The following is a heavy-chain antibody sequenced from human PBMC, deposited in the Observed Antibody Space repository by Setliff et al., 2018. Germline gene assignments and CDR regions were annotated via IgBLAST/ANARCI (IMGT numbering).Heavy chain of an antibody. J-gene: IGHJ4*02. CDR1: GASFSDYY. V-gene: IGHV4-34*01. Sequence: PSETLSLTCTVYGASFSDYYWGWIRQPPGKGLEWIAEINHSGSTNYNPSLKSRVTISVDTSKNQFSLKLSSVTAADTAVYYCARGGYNGYAVFDDWGQGALVTVS. CDR2: INHSGST. D-gene: IGHD5-12*01. CDR3: ARGGYNGYAVFDD.